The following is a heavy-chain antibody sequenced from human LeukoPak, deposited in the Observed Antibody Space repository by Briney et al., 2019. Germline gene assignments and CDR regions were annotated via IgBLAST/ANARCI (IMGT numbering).Heavy chain of an antibody. D-gene: IGHD1-26*01. CDR1: GGTFSSYA. J-gene: IGHJ6*03. CDR3: ASEYAGELYYYYYMDV. Sequence: SVKVSCKASGGTFSSYAISWVRQAPGQGLEWMGRIIPILGIANYAQKFQGRVTITADKSTSTAYMELSSLRSEDTAVYYCASEYAGELYYYYYMDVWGKGTTVTVSS. V-gene: IGHV1-69*04. CDR2: IIPILGIA.